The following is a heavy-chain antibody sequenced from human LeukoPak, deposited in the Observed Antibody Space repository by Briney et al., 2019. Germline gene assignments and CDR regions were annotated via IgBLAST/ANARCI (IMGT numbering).Heavy chain of an antibody. V-gene: IGHV1-18*01. J-gene: IGHJ4*02. Sequence: GASVKVSCKASGYTFTSYGISSVRQAPGQGLEWMGWISAYNGNTNYAQKLQGRVTMTTDTSTSTAYMELRSLRTDDTAVYYCATSGVADPFDYWGQGTLVTVSS. CDR2: ISAYNGNT. D-gene: IGHD6-19*01. CDR3: ATSGVADPFDY. CDR1: GYTFTSYG.